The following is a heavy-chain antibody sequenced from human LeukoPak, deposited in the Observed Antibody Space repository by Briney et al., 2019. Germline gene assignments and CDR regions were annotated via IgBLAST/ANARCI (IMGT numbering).Heavy chain of an antibody. D-gene: IGHD5-18*01. Sequence: PGGSLRLSCAASGFTFSSFPMSWVRQAPGKGLEWVSGISGSGGSTYYADSVKGRFTISRDNSENTLYLQMNSLRVEDTAVYFCARVGETDTAMVTRYYSYGMAVWGQGTTVTVSS. CDR1: GFTFSSFP. CDR3: ARVGETDTAMVTRYYSYGMAV. V-gene: IGHV3-23*01. J-gene: IGHJ6*02. CDR2: ISGSGGST.